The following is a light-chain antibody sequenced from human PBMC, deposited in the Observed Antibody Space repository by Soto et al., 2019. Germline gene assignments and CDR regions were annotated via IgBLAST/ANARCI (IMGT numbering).Light chain of an antibody. CDR2: GAS. Sequence: EILMRVSLAGLSVSPGDRATLSCRASQSVSSNLAWYQQKPGQAPRLLIFGASTRATGIPARFSGSGSGTEFTLTISSLQPEDCAIYFCQQANSFPITFGQGTRLEI. V-gene: IGKV3-15*01. J-gene: IGKJ5*01. CDR1: QSVSSN. CDR3: QQANSFPIT.